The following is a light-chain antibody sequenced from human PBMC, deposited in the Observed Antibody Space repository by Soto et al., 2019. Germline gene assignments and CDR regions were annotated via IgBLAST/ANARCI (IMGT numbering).Light chain of an antibody. CDR3: QHYNSYPWT. J-gene: IGKJ1*01. Sequence: DMQMTQSPSTLSVTVKDIAAIAFRASQTISSWLAWYQQKPGKAPKLLIYKASTLKSGVPSRFSGSGSGTEFTLTISSLQPDDFATYYCQHYNSYPWTFGQGTNVDIK. V-gene: IGKV1-5*03. CDR1: QTISSW. CDR2: KAS.